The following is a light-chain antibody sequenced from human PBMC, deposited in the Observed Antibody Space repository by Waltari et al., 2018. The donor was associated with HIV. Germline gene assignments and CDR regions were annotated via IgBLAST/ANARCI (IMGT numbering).Light chain of an antibody. CDR2: DAS. J-gene: IGKJ4*01. Sequence: EIVLTQSPATLSLSPGERATLSCRASQSVSSYLAWYQQKPVQAPRLLIYDASNRATCIPARFSGSVSGTDFTLTISSLEPEDFAVYYCQQRSNWPPLTFGGGTKVEIK. CDR1: QSVSSY. V-gene: IGKV3-11*01. CDR3: QQRSNWPPLT.